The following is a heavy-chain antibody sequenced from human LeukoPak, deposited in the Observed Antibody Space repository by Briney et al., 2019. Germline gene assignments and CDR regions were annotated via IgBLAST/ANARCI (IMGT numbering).Heavy chain of an antibody. V-gene: IGHV3-48*01. CDR1: GFIFSSYS. Sequence: PGGSLRLSCAASGFIFSSYSMNWVRQAPGKGLEWVSYISSSSSTIYYADSVKGRFTISRDNSKNTLYLQMNSLRAEDTAVYYCAKGGDYGSGGYYYYYYMDVWGKGTTVTISS. D-gene: IGHD3-10*01. CDR3: AKGGDYGSGGYYYYYYMDV. J-gene: IGHJ6*03. CDR2: ISSSSSTI.